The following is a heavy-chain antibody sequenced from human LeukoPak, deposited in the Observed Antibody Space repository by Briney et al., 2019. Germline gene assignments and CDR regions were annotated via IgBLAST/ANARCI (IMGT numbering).Heavy chain of an antibody. V-gene: IGHV1-69*06. Sequence: SVKVSCKASGGTFSSYTISWVRQAPGQGLEWMGGVIPFFGTANYAQKFQGRATITADKSTSTAYMELSSLRSEDTAVYYCARTLYVYSSGWIDYWGQATLVTVSS. CDR2: VIPFFGTA. CDR3: ARTLYVYSSGWIDY. CDR1: GGTFSSYT. D-gene: IGHD6-19*01. J-gene: IGHJ4*02.